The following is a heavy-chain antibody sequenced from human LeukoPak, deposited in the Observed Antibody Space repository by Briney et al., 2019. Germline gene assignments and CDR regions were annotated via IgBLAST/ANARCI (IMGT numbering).Heavy chain of an antibody. CDR3: AREEPSTLIVVSTENNWFDP. D-gene: IGHD3-22*01. CDR2: IYSSGST. Sequence: SETLSLTCKVSGGSISSGGYYWSWLRQHPGKGLEWIGYIYSSGSTYYNPSLKSRVTMSVDTSKNQFSLKLSSVTAADTAVYYCAREEPSTLIVVSTENNWFDPWGQGTLVTVSS. J-gene: IGHJ5*02. CDR1: GGSISSGGYY. V-gene: IGHV4-31*03.